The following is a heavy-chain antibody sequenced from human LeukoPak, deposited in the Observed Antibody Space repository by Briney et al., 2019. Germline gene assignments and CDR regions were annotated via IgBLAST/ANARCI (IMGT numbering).Heavy chain of an antibody. Sequence: GGSLRLSCAVPGFTFSSYAMHWVRQAPGKGLEWVAVISYDGSNKYYADSVKGRFTISRDNSKNTLYLQMNSLRAEDTAVYYCARGIYDSSGYYPLLDYWGQGTLVTVSS. D-gene: IGHD3-22*01. CDR2: ISYDGSNK. CDR1: GFTFSSYA. V-gene: IGHV3-30-3*01. J-gene: IGHJ4*02. CDR3: ARGIYDSSGYYPLLDY.